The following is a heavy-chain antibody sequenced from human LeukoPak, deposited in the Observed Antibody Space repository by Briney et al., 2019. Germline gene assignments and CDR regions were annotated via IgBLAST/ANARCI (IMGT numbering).Heavy chain of an antibody. CDR3: AGMRITTPTVRTLDY. CDR1: GGSMSTYY. J-gene: IGHJ4*02. V-gene: IGHV4-59*07. CDR2: IYYTGST. Sequence: PSSTLSLTCTVSGGSMSTYYWTWIQQPPGKGLEWIGFIYYTGSTYYNPSLKSRVTISVDTSKNQFYLKPSSVTAADTAVYYCAGMRITTPTVRTLDYWGQGTLVTV. D-gene: IGHD1-14*01.